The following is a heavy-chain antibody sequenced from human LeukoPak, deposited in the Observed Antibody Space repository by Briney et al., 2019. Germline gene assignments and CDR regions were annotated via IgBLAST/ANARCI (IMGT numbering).Heavy chain of an antibody. Sequence: GGSLRLSCAASGFSFSNHWMSWVRQSPGKRLEWVANIKQDGSEKYYVDYVRGRFTISRDNAKNSLHLQMNSLTPEDTAVYYCVRAVTMTLVVNWHYFDYWGQGSLVTASS. D-gene: IGHD4-17*01. CDR1: GFSFSNHW. CDR3: VRAVTMTLVVNWHYFDY. V-gene: IGHV3-7*01. CDR2: IKQDGSEK. J-gene: IGHJ4*02.